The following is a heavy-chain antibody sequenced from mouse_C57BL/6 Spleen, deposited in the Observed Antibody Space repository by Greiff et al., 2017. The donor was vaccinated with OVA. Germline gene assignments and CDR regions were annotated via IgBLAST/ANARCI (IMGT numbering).Heavy chain of an antibody. Sequence: QVQLQQPGAELVKPGASVKLSCKASGYTFTSYWMQWVKQRPGQGLEWIGEIDPSDSYTNYNQKFKGKATVTVDTSSSTAYMQLSSLTSEYSAVYYCARSRSNFFDYWGQGTTLTVSS. CDR2: IDPSDSYT. J-gene: IGHJ2*01. CDR3: ARSRSNFFDY. V-gene: IGHV1-50*01. D-gene: IGHD2-5*01. CDR1: GYTFTSYW.